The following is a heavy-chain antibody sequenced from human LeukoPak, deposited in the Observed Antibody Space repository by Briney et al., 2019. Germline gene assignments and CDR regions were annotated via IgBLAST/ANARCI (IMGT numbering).Heavy chain of an antibody. Sequence: GASVKVSCKASGYTFTSYGISWVRQAPGQGLEWMGWISAYNGNTNYAQKLQGRVTMTTDTSTSTAYMELRSLRSDDTAVYYCARDGKTSGYSYGLRDAFDIWGQGTMVTVSS. CDR1: GYTFTSYG. CDR2: ISAYNGNT. J-gene: IGHJ3*02. V-gene: IGHV1-18*01. CDR3: ARDGKTSGYSYGLRDAFDI. D-gene: IGHD5-18*01.